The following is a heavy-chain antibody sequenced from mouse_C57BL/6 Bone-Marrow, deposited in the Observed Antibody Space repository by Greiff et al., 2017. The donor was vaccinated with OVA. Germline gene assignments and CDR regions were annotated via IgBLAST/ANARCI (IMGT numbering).Heavy chain of an antibody. CDR2: ISNGGGST. J-gene: IGHJ4*01. CDR3: ARHGTTTASDY. V-gene: IGHV5-12*01. Sequence: EVMLVESGGGLVQPGGSLKLSCAASGFTFSDYYMYWVRQTPEKRLEWVAYISNGGGSTYYPDTVKGRFTISRDNAKNTLYLQMSRLKSEDTAMYYCARHGTTTASDYWGQGTSVTVSS. CDR1: GFTFSDYY. D-gene: IGHD1-2*01.